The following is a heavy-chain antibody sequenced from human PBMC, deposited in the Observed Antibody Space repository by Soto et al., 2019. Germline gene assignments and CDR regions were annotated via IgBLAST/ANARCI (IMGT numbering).Heavy chain of an antibody. CDR3: ARGRGMGEYSSSSARFDP. J-gene: IGHJ5*02. CDR1: GGTFSSYA. D-gene: IGHD6-6*01. Sequence: QVQLVQSGAEVKKPGSSVKVSCKASGGTFSSYAISWVRQAPGQGLEWMGGIIPIFGTANYAQKFQGRVTITADESTSTDYMELSSLRSEDTAVYYCARGRGMGEYSSSSARFDPWGQGTLVTVSS. V-gene: IGHV1-69*01. CDR2: IIPIFGTA.